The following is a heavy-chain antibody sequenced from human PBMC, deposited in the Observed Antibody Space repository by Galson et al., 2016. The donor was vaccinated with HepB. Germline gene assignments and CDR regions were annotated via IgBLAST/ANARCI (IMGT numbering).Heavy chain of an antibody. CDR1: GVTFISYA. CDR3: ARDAVAAAGTLHFYHDGMDV. V-gene: IGHV1-69*04. D-gene: IGHD6-13*01. J-gene: IGHJ6*02. Sequence: SVKVSCKASGVTFISYAFSWVRQAPGQGLEWMGRIIPILPMANYAQKFQGRVTITADKSTNTTYMELSSLRSEDTAVYYCARDAVAAAGTLHFYHDGMDVWGQGTTVTVSS. CDR2: IIPILPMA.